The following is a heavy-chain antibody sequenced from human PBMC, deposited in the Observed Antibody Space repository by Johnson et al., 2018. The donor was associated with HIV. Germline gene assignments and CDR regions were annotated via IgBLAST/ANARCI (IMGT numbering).Heavy chain of an antibody. CDR3: AGDGRGLDAFDI. V-gene: IGHV3-11*04. CDR1: EFILSDYY. J-gene: IGHJ3*02. D-gene: IGHD3/OR15-3a*01. CDR2: ISSSGGTI. Sequence: QVQVVESGGDLVKPGGSLRLSCGASEFILSDYYISWVRQAPEKGLEWISYISSSGGTIFYADSVKGRFTISRDIAKNTLYLQMNSLRAEDTAVYYWAGDGRGLDAFDIWGQGTVVTVSS.